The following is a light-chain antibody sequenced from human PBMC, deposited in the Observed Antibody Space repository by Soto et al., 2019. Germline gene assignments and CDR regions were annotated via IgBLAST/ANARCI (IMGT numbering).Light chain of an antibody. J-gene: IGKJ1*01. CDR1: QTISNTY. CDR3: QQYCSSPRT. Sequence: EIVLTQSPGTLSLSPGETATLSGRASQTISNTYLAWYQQKPGQAPRLLIYGASTRATGIPGRFSGSGSGTDFTLTVNRLEPEDFAVDYCQQYCSSPRTFGQGTKVEI. V-gene: IGKV3-20*01. CDR2: GAS.